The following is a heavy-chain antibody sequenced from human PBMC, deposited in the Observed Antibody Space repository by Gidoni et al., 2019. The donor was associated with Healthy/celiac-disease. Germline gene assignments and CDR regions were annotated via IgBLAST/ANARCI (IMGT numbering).Heavy chain of an antibody. Sequence: QVQLVQSGAEVKKPGSSVTVSCKASGGTFSSYAISWVRQAPGQGLEWMGGIIPIFGTANYAQKFQGRVTITADESTSTAYMELSSLRSEDTAVYYCASSPPAAAILSYFDYWGQGTLVTVSS. J-gene: IGHJ4*02. CDR1: GGTFSSYA. CDR3: ASSPPAAAILSYFDY. CDR2: IIPIFGTA. V-gene: IGHV1-69*01. D-gene: IGHD2-2*01.